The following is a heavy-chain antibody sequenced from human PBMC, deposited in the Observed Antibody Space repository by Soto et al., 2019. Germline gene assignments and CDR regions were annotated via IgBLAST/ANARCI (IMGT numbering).Heavy chain of an antibody. V-gene: IGHV1-69*02. CDR3: SKGDASGTHYPYYYGLDV. CDR2: ITPVLDVA. J-gene: IGHJ6*02. Sequence: QVHLLQSGAEVKKPGSSVKVSCKASGGNFHSQMINWVRQAPGQGLEWMGRITPVLDVANYAQKFQDRVSITTDKSKTTVCMELSSLRSEGTDVYYCSKGDASGTHYPYYYGLDVWGQGTTVTVSS. D-gene: IGHD3-10*01. CDR1: GGNFHSQM.